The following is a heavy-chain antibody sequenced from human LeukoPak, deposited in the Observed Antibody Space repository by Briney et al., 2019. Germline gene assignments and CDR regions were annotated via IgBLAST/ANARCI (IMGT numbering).Heavy chain of an antibody. CDR2: INHSGST. J-gene: IGHJ5*02. V-gene: IGHV4-34*01. CDR1: GGSFSGYY. Sequence: PSETLSLTCAVYGGSFSGYYWSWIRQPPGKGLEWIGEINHSGSTNYNPSLKSRVTISVDTSKNQFSLKLSSVTAADTAVYYCARGLPGSDTMVRGLMKGWFDPWGQGTLVTVSS. CDR3: ARGLPGSDTMVRGLMKGWFDP. D-gene: IGHD3-10*01.